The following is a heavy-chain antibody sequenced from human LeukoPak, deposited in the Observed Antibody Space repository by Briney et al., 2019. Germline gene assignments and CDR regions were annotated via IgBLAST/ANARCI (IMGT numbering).Heavy chain of an antibody. V-gene: IGHV3-23*01. Sequence: PGGSLRLSCAASGFTFSSYSMHWVRQAPGKGLEWVSGIGGSGSSTYYTDSVKGRFTTSRDNAKNTLYLQMNSLRVVDTAVYYCAKKGAVAVSLDYFDYWGQGTLVTVSS. CDR2: IGGSGSST. CDR1: GFTFSSYS. J-gene: IGHJ4*02. CDR3: AKKGAVAVSLDYFDY. D-gene: IGHD6-19*01.